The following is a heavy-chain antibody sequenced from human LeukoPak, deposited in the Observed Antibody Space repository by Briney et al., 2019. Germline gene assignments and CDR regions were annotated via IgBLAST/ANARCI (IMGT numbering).Heavy chain of an antibody. Sequence: GGSLRFSCAASGFSFSNCAMNWVRQAPGKGLEWVSTIGGDSKDTYYADSVKGRFIISRDNSKNSLYLQMNSLRAEDTAVYYCTKDVIMFDYWGQGALVTVSS. D-gene: IGHD2/OR15-2a*01. CDR1: GFSFSNCA. CDR3: TKDVIMFDY. CDR2: IGGDSKDT. J-gene: IGHJ4*02. V-gene: IGHV3-23*01.